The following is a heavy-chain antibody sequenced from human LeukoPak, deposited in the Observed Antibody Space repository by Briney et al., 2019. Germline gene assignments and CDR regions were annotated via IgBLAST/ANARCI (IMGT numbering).Heavy chain of an antibody. CDR3: TREADTYYDFWSGPQQGYAFDI. Sequence: GGSLRLSCAASGFTFSDSAMHWVRQASGKGLEWVGRIKSKPNGYATVYAASVKGRFTISRDDSKNTAYLQMNSLKTEDTAVHYCTREADTYYDFWSGPQQGYAFDIWGQGTMVTVSS. J-gene: IGHJ3*02. CDR1: GFTFSDSA. V-gene: IGHV3-73*01. CDR2: IKSKPNGYAT. D-gene: IGHD3-3*01.